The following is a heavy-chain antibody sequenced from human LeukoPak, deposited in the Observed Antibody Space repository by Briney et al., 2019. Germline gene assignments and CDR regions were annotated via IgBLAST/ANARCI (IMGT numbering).Heavy chain of an antibody. J-gene: IGHJ4*02. CDR3: AKGNGYSYGRYYFDY. CDR1: GFTFSSYW. Sequence: GGSLRLSCVVSGFTFSSYWMSWVRQAPGKGLEWVSAITASGGNTSYADSGKGRFTISRHNSKNTLYLQVNSLRAEDTAVYYCAKGNGYSYGRYYFDYWGQGTLVTVSS. CDR2: ITASGGNT. D-gene: IGHD5-18*01. V-gene: IGHV3-23*01.